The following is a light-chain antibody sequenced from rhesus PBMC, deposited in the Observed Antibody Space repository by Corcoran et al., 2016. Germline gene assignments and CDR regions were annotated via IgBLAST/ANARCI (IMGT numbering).Light chain of an antibody. CDR2: RAS. J-gene: IGKJ1*01. CDR3: QQGYSYPRT. V-gene: IGKV1S9*01. Sequence: DIQMTQSPSSLSASVGDRVTITCQASQSLSNYLNWYQQKPGKIPKLQSYRASSWQSGIPSRFSGSGAGTDVTLTISSLQPEDFATYYCQQGYSYPRTFGQGTKVEIK. CDR1: QSLSNY.